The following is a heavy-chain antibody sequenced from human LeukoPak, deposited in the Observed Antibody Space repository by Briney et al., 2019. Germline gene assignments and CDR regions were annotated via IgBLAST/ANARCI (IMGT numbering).Heavy chain of an antibody. V-gene: IGHV5-51*01. CDR3: ARLTTVTTTTPYYMDV. CDR1: GYRFTTYW. CDR2: IYPGDYET. J-gene: IGHJ6*03. D-gene: IGHD4-11*01. Sequence: GESLQISCKGSGYRFTTYWIGWVRPLSGQGLEWMGIIYPGDYETRYSPSFQGQVTISADKSISAAYLQWSSLKASDTAMYYCARLTTVTTTTPYYMDVWGKGTTVTVSS.